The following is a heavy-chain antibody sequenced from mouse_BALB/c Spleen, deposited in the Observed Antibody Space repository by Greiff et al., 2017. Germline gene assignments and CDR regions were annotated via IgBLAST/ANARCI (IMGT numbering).Heavy chain of an antibody. J-gene: IGHJ3*01. Sequence: QVQLKQSGAELVRPGTSVKVSCKASGYAFTNYLIEWVKQRPGQGLEWIGVINPGSGGTNYNEKFKGKATLTADKSSSTAYMQLSSLTSDDSAVYFCARGYYDSPFAYWGQGTLVTVSA. CDR3: ARGYYDSPFAY. CDR2: INPGSGGT. V-gene: IGHV1-54*01. CDR1: GYAFTNYL. D-gene: IGHD2-4*01.